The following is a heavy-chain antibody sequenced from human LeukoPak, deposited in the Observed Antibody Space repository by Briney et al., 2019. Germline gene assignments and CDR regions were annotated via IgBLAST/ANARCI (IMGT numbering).Heavy chain of an antibody. Sequence: GGSLRLSCAASGFTFSYYGMHWVRQAPGKGLEWVTFIRYDGSNKYYADSVKGRFTISRDNSKNTLYLQMNSLRAEDTAVYYSYANYKYFDYWGQGTPVTVSS. V-gene: IGHV3-30*02. CDR3: YANYKYFDY. J-gene: IGHJ4*02. D-gene: IGHD3-10*01. CDR2: IRYDGSNK. CDR1: GFTFSYYG.